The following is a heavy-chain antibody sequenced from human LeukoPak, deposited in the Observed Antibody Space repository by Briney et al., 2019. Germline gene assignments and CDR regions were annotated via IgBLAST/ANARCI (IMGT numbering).Heavy chain of an antibody. D-gene: IGHD6-13*01. CDR3: ARVSRLSAAGTMNAFDI. CDR1: GYTFTGYY. J-gene: IGHJ3*02. Sequence: ASVKVSCKASGYTFTGYYMHWVRQAPGQGLEWMGWINPNSDGTNYAQKFQGRVTMTRDTSISTAYMELSRLRSDDTAVYYCARVSRLSAAGTMNAFDIWGQGTMVTVSS. V-gene: IGHV1-2*02. CDR2: INPNSDGT.